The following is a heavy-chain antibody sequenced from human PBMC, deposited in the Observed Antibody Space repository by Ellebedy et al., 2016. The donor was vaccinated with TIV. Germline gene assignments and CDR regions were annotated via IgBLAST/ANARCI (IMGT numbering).Heavy chain of an antibody. J-gene: IGHJ4*02. CDR1: GGSLSGHY. D-gene: IGHD2-21*02. CDR2: INHSGST. Sequence: MPSETLSLTCPLHGGSLSGHYWSWIRQPPGKGLPWIVEINHSGSTKYNSSLKSRVTISLDTSKNQFSLKLSSVTAADTAVYYCSRGVTDQNWGQGILVTVSS. CDR3: SRGVTDQN. V-gene: IGHV4-34*01.